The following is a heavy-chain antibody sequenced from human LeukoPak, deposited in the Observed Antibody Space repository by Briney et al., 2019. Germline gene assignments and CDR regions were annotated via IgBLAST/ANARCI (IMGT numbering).Heavy chain of an antibody. J-gene: IGHJ4*02. D-gene: IGHD3-22*01. CDR1: GFTFSSYS. V-gene: IGHV3-48*01. Sequence: GGSLRLSCAASGFTFSSYSMNWVRQAPGKGLEWVSYISSSSSTIYYADSVKGRFTISRDNAKNSLYLQMNSLRAEDTAVYYCARAGYDSSGYYYAAHHFDYWGQGTLVTVSS. CDR2: ISSSSSTI. CDR3: ARAGYDSSGYYYAAHHFDY.